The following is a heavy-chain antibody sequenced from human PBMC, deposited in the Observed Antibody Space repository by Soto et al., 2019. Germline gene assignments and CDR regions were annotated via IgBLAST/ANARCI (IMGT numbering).Heavy chain of an antibody. J-gene: IGHJ4*02. Sequence: QVQLVEAGGGVVQPGRSLRVSCAASGFNFSSYGMHWVRQAPGKGLEWVTVIWNDGSNKYYADSVKGRFTVSRDNSKNTLYLQMDSLRAEDTALYYCARVRAHYGSGSRGFFDYWGQGTRVSVSS. V-gene: IGHV3-33*08. D-gene: IGHD3-10*01. CDR1: GFNFSSYG. CDR2: IWNDGSNK. CDR3: ARVRAHYGSGSRGFFDY.